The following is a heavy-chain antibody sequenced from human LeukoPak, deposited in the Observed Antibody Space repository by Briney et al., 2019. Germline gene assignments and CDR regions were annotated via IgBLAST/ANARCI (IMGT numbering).Heavy chain of an antibody. V-gene: IGHV3-30-3*01. CDR2: ISFDGSDK. CDR1: GFTFSNYA. Sequence: GGSLRLSCAASGFTFSNYAMHWVRQAPGKGLEWVAIISFDGSDKYYADSVKGRFTISRDNSKNTLFLQMNSLRAEDTAVYYCARYIAEAGSHYFYGMDVWGLGTTATVSS. J-gene: IGHJ6*02. CDR3: ARYIAEAGSHYFYGMDV. D-gene: IGHD6-19*01.